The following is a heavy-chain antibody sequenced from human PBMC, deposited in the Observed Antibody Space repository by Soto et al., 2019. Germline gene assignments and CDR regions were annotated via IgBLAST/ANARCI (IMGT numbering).Heavy chain of an antibody. D-gene: IGHD3-22*01. V-gene: IGHV4-34*01. CDR1: GGSFSGYY. J-gene: IGHJ5*02. Sequence: QVQLQQWGAGLLKPSETLSLTCAVYGGSFSGYYWSWIRQAPGKGLEWIGEFNHSGSTNYNPSLKSRVTISVDTSKNQFSLKLSSVTAADTAVYYCARGRGATYYYDSSGYPRGLRFDPWGQGTLVTVSS. CDR2: FNHSGST. CDR3: ARGRGATYYYDSSGYPRGLRFDP.